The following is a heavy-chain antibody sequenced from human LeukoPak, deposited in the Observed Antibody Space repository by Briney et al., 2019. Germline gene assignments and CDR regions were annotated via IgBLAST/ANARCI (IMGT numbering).Heavy chain of an antibody. D-gene: IGHD1-26*01. J-gene: IGHJ4*02. V-gene: IGHV1-8*01. Sequence: ASVKVSCKASGYTFTSYDINWVRQATGQGLEWMGWMNPNSGNTGYAQKFQGRVTMTRNTSISTAYMELSSLRSEDTAVYYCAALIVGATSFGYWGQGTLVTVSS. CDR1: GYTFTSYD. CDR2: MNPNSGNT. CDR3: AALIVGATSFGY.